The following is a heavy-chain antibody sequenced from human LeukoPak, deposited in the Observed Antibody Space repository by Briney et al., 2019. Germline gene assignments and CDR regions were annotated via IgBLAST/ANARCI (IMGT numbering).Heavy chain of an antibody. CDR3: ARDVGGDSSGWHCDY. D-gene: IGHD6-19*01. J-gene: IGHJ4*02. V-gene: IGHV3-21*01. CDR2: ISSSSSYI. Sequence: PGGSLRLSCAASGFTFSSYSMNWVRQAPGKGLEWVSSISSSSSYIYYADSVKGRFTISRDNAKNSLYLQMNSLRAEDTAVYYCARDVGGDSSGWHCDYWGQGTLVTVSS. CDR1: GFTFSSYS.